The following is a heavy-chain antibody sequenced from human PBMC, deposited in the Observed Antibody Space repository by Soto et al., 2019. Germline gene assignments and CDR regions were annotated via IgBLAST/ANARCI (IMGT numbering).Heavy chain of an antibody. J-gene: IGHJ6*02. CDR1: GFTFSNYA. D-gene: IGHD1-26*01. V-gene: IGHV3-23*01. CDR3: AKDNAVGATWRYYYGMDV. Sequence: GGSLRLSCAASGFTFSNYAMNWVRQAPGKGLEWVSAISGSGGTTYYADSVKGRFTISRDNSKNTLYVQMNYLRVEDTAVYYCAKDNAVGATWRYYYGMDVWGQGTTVTVSS. CDR2: ISGSGGTT.